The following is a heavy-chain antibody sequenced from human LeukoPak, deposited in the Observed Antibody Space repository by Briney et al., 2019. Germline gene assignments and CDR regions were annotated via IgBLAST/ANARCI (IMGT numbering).Heavy chain of an antibody. Sequence: GGSLRPSCAASGFTFSSYAMSWVRQGPGKGLEWVSGISTSGGSTSYADAVKGRFTISRDNPRNTLYMQMNGLRAEDTAVYYCAIMHPYYDGSGYWVQWGQGTLVTVSS. V-gene: IGHV3-23*01. D-gene: IGHD3-22*01. CDR2: ISTSGGST. CDR1: GFTFSSYA. CDR3: AIMHPYYDGSGYWVQ. J-gene: IGHJ4*02.